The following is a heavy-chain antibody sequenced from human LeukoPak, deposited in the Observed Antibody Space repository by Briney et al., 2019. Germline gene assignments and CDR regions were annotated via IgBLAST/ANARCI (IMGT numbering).Heavy chain of an antibody. CDR2: ISYDGSNK. CDR1: GFTFSSYG. J-gene: IGHJ4*02. V-gene: IGHV3-30*18. D-gene: IGHD4-23*01. CDR3: ANLLRWEPY. Sequence: PPGGSLRLSCAASGFTFSSYGMHWVRQAPGKGLEWVAVISYDGSNKYYADSVKGRFTISRDNSKNTLYLQMNSLRAEDTAVYYCANLLRWEPYWGQGTLVTVSS.